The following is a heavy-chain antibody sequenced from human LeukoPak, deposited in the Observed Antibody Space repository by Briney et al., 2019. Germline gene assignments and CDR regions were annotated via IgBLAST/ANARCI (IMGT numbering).Heavy chain of an antibody. Sequence: GGSLRLSCAASGFTFSSYWMHWVRQAPGKGLVWVSRISTDGTSTSYTDSVKGRFTISRDNAKNTLYLQMNSLRAEDTAVYYCARFSGEVVGNYYYYMDVWGKGATVTVSS. CDR3: ARFSGEVVGNYYYYMDV. D-gene: IGHD3-16*01. V-gene: IGHV3-74*01. J-gene: IGHJ6*03. CDR1: GFTFSSYW. CDR2: ISTDGTST.